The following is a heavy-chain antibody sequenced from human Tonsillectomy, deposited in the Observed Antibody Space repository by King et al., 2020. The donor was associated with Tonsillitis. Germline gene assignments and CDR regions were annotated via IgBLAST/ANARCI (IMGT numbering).Heavy chain of an antibody. CDR1: GYSFTSYW. CDR3: ARPAGYCSSTSAGCYFEY. J-gene: IGHJ4*02. Sequence: DVQLVESGAEVKKPGESLKISCKGSGYSFTSYWIGWVRQMPGKGLDWMGIIYPGDSDTRYSPSFQGQVTFSADKSISTAYLQWSSLKASDTAMYYCARPAGYCSSTSAGCYFEYWGQGTLVTVSS. CDR2: IYPGDSDT. V-gene: IGHV5-51*01. D-gene: IGHD2-2*01.